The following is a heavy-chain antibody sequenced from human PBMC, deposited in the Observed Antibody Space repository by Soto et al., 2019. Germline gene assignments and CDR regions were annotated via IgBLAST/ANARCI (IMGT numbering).Heavy chain of an antibody. V-gene: IGHV3-30*18. CDR2: ISYDGSNK. CDR1: GFTFSSYG. CDR3: AKSRLNGYYYYYYGMDV. Sequence: GGSLRLSCAASGFTFSSYGMHWVRQAPGKGLEWVAVISYDGSNKYYADSVKGRFTISRDNSKNTLYLQMNSLRAEDTAVYYCAKSRLNGYYYYYYGMDVWGQGTTVTVSS. J-gene: IGHJ6*02.